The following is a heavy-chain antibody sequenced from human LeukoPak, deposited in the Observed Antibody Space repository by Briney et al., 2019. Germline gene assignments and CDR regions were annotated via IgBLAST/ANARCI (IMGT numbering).Heavy chain of an antibody. D-gene: IGHD2-21*01. CDR1: GGSFSGYY. J-gene: IGHJ3*02. CDR3: ARGIIVRGAFDI. Sequence: PSETLSLTCAVYGGSFSGYYWGWIRQPPGKGLEWIGEINHSGSTNYNPSLKSRVTISVDTSKNQFSLKLSSVTAADTAVYYCARGIIVRGAFDIWGQGTMVTVSS. V-gene: IGHV4-34*01. CDR2: INHSGST.